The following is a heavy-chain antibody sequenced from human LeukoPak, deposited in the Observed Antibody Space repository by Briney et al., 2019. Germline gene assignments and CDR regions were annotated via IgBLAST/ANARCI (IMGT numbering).Heavy chain of an antibody. D-gene: IGHD3-22*01. CDR2: CYYRGST. CDR3: ARGGSYYDNN. V-gene: IGHV4-39*01. CDR1: GGSISSSSYY. J-gene: IGHJ4*02. Sequence: KPSEDLSLTCTVSGGSISSSSYYWGWIRQPPGKGLEWIGSCYYRGSTYYNPSLKSRVTISVDTSKNQFSLKLSSVTAADTAVYYCARGGSYYDNNWGQGTLVTFFS.